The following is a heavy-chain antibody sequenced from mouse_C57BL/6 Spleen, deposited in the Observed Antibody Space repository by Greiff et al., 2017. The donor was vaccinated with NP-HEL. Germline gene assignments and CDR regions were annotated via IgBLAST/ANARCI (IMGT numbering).Heavy chain of an antibody. D-gene: IGHD1-1*01. CDR2: IDPSDSYT. Sequence: QVQLQQPGAELVKPGASVKLSCKASGYTFTSYWMQWVKQRPGQGLEWIGEIDPSDSYTNYNQKFKGKATLTVDTSSSTAHMQLSSLTSEDSAVYYCARRDFITTAGYWGQGTTLTVSS. CDR1: GYTFTSYW. J-gene: IGHJ2*01. V-gene: IGHV1-50*01. CDR3: ARRDFITTAGY.